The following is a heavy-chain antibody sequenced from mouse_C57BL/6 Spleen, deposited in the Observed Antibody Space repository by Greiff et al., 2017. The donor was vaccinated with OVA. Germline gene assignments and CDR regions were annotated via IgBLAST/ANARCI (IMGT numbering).Heavy chain of an antibody. CDR3: ARRGYDYGPYYFDY. CDR1: GYAFTNYL. V-gene: IGHV1-54*01. J-gene: IGHJ2*01. D-gene: IGHD2-4*01. CDR2: INPGSGGT. Sequence: VQLQQSGAELVRPGTSVKVSCKASGYAFTNYLIEWVKQRPGQGLEWIGVINPGSGGTNYNEKFKGKATLTADKSSSTAYMQLSSLTSEDSAVYFCARRGYDYGPYYFDYWGQGTTLTVSS.